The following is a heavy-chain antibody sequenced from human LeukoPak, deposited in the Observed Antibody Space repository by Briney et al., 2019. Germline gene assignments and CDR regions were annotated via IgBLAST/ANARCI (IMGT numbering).Heavy chain of an antibody. CDR1: GFTFSSYA. J-gene: IGHJ5*02. CDR3: AKSHRVVTPVAWFDP. Sequence: PGGSLRLSCAASGFTFSSYAMSWVCQAPGKGLEWVSAISGSGGSTYYADSVKGRFTISRDNSKNTLYLQMNSLRAEDTAVYYCAKSHRVVTPVAWFDPWGQGTLVTVSS. D-gene: IGHD4-23*01. V-gene: IGHV3-23*01. CDR2: ISGSGGST.